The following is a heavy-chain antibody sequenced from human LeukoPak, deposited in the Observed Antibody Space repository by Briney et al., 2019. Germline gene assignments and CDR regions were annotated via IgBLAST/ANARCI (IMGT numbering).Heavy chain of an antibody. D-gene: IGHD4-17*01. CDR2: ISSSSSTI. CDR1: GFIFSDYN. CDR3: ARHPMTTVTFFDY. J-gene: IGHJ4*02. Sequence: PGGSLRLSCAASGFIFSDYNMNWVRQAPGKGLEWVSYISSSSSTIYYADSVKGRFTISRDNAKSSLYLQMNSLRAEDTAEYFCARHPMTTVTFFDYWGQGTLVTVSS. V-gene: IGHV3-48*01.